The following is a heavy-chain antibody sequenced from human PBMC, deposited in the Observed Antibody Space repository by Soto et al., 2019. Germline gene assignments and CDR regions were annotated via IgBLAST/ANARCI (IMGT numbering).Heavy chain of an antibody. CDR2: VYHSGST. V-gene: IGHV4-59*01. D-gene: IGHD6-6*01. Sequence: SETLSLTCSVSGGSMRNYYWNWIRQPPGRGLEWIGYVYHSGSTNYNPSLKSRVSMSVDVSRNHFSLTLHSVTAADTAVYFCTSSYSTSSSPDYWGQGTLVTVS. CDR1: GGSMRNYY. J-gene: IGHJ4*02. CDR3: TSSYSTSSSPDY.